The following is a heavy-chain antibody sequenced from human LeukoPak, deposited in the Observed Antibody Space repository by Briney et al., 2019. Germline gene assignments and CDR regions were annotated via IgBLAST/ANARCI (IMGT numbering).Heavy chain of an antibody. V-gene: IGHV1-2*02. CDR1: GYTFTGYY. Sequence: ASVKVSCKASGYTFTGYYMHWVRQAPGQGLEWMGWINPNSGGTNYAQKFQGRVTMTRDTSISTAYMELSRLRSDDTAVYYCARISFTAMVRGYYFDYWGQGTLVTVSS. J-gene: IGHJ4*02. CDR2: INPNSGGT. D-gene: IGHD5-18*01. CDR3: ARISFTAMVRGYYFDY.